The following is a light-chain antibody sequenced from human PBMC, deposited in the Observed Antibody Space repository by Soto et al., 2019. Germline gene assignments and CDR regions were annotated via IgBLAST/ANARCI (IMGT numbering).Light chain of an antibody. CDR1: QSISNY. CDR2: AAS. CDR3: QQSYSTPKT. J-gene: IGKJ1*01. Sequence: DIQMTQSPSSLSASVGDRVTITCRASQSISNYLNWYQQKPGKAPKLLIYAASSWQGGVPSRFSGSGSGTDFTLTISSLQPEDFATYYCQQSYSTPKTFGQGTKVEVK. V-gene: IGKV1-39*01.